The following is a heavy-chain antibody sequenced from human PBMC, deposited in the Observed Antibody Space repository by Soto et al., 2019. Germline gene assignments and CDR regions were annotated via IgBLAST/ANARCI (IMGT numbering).Heavy chain of an antibody. CDR1: GFTFSAVY. V-gene: IGHV3-11*05. Sequence: QVQLDESGGGLVKPGGSLRLSCAASGFTFSAVYMSWIRQAPNKGLEYISYISSSGTSANYADSVNGRFTISRDNAKNSLSLQMNSLRAEDTAVYYCARDRGAVTGQYFDYWGQGALVTVSS. J-gene: IGHJ4*02. CDR3: ARDRGAVTGQYFDY. D-gene: IGHD6-19*01. CDR2: ISSSGTSA.